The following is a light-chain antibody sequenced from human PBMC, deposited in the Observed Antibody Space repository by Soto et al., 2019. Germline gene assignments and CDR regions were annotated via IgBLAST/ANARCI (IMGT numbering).Light chain of an antibody. V-gene: IGKV3-11*01. Sequence: EIVLTQAPATLSLSPGERATLSCRASQSVNIYLAWYQQRPGQAPRLLIYDVSNRATGIPARFSGSGSGTDFTLTISSLEPEDFAVYYCQQRSSWPLTFGGGTKVEIK. CDR2: DVS. CDR3: QQRSSWPLT. CDR1: QSVNIY. J-gene: IGKJ4*01.